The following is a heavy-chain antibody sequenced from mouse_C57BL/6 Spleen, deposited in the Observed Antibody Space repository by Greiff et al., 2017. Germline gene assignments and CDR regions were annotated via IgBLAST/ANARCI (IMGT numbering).Heavy chain of an antibody. J-gene: IGHJ4*01. CDR1: GFSFNTYA. V-gene: IGHV10-1*01. CDR2: IRSKSNNYAT. CDR3: VRPTVVATDYAMDY. D-gene: IGHD1-1*01. Sequence: EVQRVESGGGLVQPKGSLKLSCAASGFSFNTYAMNWVRQAPGKGLEWVARIRSKSNNYATYYADSVKDRFTISRDDSESMLYLQMNNLKTEDTAMYYCVRPTVVATDYAMDYWGQGTSVTVSS.